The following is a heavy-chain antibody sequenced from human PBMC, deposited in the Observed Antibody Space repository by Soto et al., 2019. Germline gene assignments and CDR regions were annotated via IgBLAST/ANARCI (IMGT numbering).Heavy chain of an antibody. Sequence: SETLSLTCAVYGGSFSGYYWSWIRQTPGKGLEWIGEINHNGGSNYDPSLNDRVSISLDTSKNQFTLRLTSVTAEDTAVYYCARGRMTTVNYYYYYMDVWGKGTTVTVSS. V-gene: IGHV4-34*01. J-gene: IGHJ6*03. CDR1: GGSFSGYY. CDR3: ARGRMTTVNYYYYYMDV. D-gene: IGHD4-4*01. CDR2: INHNGGS.